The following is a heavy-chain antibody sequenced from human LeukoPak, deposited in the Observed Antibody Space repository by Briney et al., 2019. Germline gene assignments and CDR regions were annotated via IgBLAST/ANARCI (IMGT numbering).Heavy chain of an antibody. CDR3: AKNGARYDSRGYFDY. D-gene: IGHD3-22*01. J-gene: IGHJ4*02. CDR2: ISGSGGST. V-gene: IGHV3-23*01. CDR1: GFTFSSYA. Sequence: GGSLRLSCAASGFTFSSYAMSWVRQAPGKGLEWVSAISGSGGSTDYADSVKGRFTISRHNAKNTLYLQLNSLRAEDTAVYYCAKNGARYDSRGYFDYWGQGTLVTVSS.